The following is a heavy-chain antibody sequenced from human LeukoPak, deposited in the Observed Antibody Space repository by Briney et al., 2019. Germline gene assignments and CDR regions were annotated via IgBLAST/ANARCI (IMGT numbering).Heavy chain of an antibody. D-gene: IGHD2-15*01. J-gene: IGHJ4*02. CDR1: GFTFSSYS. CDR2: ISSSSSYI. Sequence: GGSLRLSCAASGFTFSSYSMNWVRQAPGKGLEWVSSISSSSSYIYYADSVKGRFTISRDNAKNSLYLQMNSLRAEDMAVYYCARDAGYCSGGSCYGDDYWGQGTLVTVSS. V-gene: IGHV3-21*01. CDR3: ARDAGYCSGGSCYGDDY.